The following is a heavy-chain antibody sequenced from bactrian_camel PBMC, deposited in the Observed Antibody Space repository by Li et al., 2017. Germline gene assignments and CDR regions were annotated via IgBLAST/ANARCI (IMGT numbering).Heavy chain of an antibody. J-gene: IGHJ4*01. V-gene: IGHV3S10*01. Sequence: DVQLVESGGALVQPGGSLRLSCAASGFTFSAWSMTWVRQAPEKGLEWGSGFDTGGSTAYADSVKGRFTISRDNYKNTLYLQLNSLKTEDTAMYYCTRTRGHYWGQGTQVTVS. CDR1: GFTFSAWS. CDR2: FDTGGST. CDR3: TRTRGHY.